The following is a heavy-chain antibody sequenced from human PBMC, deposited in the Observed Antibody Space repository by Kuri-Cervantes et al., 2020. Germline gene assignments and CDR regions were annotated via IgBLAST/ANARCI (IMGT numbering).Heavy chain of an antibody. J-gene: IGHJ4*02. D-gene: IGHD6-19*01. V-gene: IGHV4-38-2*01. CDR1: GYSISSGYY. Sequence: GSLRLSCAVSGYSISSGYYWGWIRQPPGKGLEWIGSIYHSGSTYHNPSLKSRVTISVDTSKNQFSLKLSSVTAADTAVYYCARGFSRGWYYFDYWGQGTLVTVSS. CDR2: IYHSGST. CDR3: ARGFSRGWYYFDY.